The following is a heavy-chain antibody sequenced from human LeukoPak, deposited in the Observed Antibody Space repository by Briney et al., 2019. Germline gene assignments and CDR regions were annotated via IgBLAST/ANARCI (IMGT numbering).Heavy chain of an antibody. D-gene: IGHD3-9*01. J-gene: IGHJ6*02. V-gene: IGHV3-30*18. CDR3: AKDRNPYYDISFYHYGMDV. CDR1: GLTFSSHG. Sequence: GGSLRLSCAASGLTFSSHGMHWVRQAPGKGLEWVAVISHDGSRKYYADSVKGRFTVSRDNSKNTLYVQMNSLRAEDTAVYYCAKDRNPYYDISFYHYGMDVWGQGTTVTVSS. CDR2: ISHDGSRK.